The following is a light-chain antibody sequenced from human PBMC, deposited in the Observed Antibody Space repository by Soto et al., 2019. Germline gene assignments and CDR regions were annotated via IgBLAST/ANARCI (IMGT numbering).Light chain of an antibody. CDR1: QSVSSSF. J-gene: IGKJ1*01. CDR3: HQYGSSPAT. CDR2: GAS. V-gene: IGKV3-20*01. Sequence: EIALTQSPATLSLSPMEFVTLSFMASQSVSSSFLAWYQQKPGQAPRLLIYGASSRATGIPDRFSGSGSGTDFTLTISRLEPEDFAVYYCHQYGSSPATFGQGTKVDIK.